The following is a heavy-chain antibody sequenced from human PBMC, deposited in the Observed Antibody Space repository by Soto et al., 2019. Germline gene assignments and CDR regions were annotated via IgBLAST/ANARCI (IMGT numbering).Heavy chain of an antibody. Sequence: GASVKVSCKASGYTFTSYAMHWVRQAPGQRLEWMGWMNPNSGNTGYAQKFQGRVTMTRNTSISTAYMELSSLRSEDTAVYYCARTLYGANVDYWGQGTLVTVSS. CDR3: ARTLYGANVDY. V-gene: IGHV1-8*02. CDR1: GYTFTSYA. D-gene: IGHD4-17*01. J-gene: IGHJ4*02. CDR2: MNPNSGNT.